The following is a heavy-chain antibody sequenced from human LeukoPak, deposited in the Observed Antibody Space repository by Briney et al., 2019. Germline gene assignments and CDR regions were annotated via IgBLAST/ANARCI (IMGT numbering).Heavy chain of an antibody. V-gene: IGHV3-23*01. CDR1: GFTFSSYA. CDR3: AMRIAVAGPTVGNYYFDY. Sequence: PGGSLRLSCAASGFTFSSYAMSWVRQAPGKGLEWVSLISGGGGGTYYANSVKGRFTISRDNSQNTLYLQINSLRAEDTAVYYCAMRIAVAGPTVGNYYFDYWGQGTLVTVSS. CDR2: ISGGGGGT. J-gene: IGHJ4*02. D-gene: IGHD6-19*01.